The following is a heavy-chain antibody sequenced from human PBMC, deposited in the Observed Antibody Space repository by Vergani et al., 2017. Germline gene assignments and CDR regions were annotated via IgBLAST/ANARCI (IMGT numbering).Heavy chain of an antibody. D-gene: IGHD2-15*01. Sequence: QVQLQESGPGLVKPSQTLSLTCTVSGGSINSHNYYWSWIRQPAGKGLEWIGRIHTSGSTSYNPSLKSRVTMSEDTSKNQFSLNLTSVTAADTAVYFCARGSCLGGSCYKPLFDYGGQGILVTVSS. CDR1: GGSINSHNYY. CDR3: ARGSCLGGSCYKPLFDY. CDR2: IHTSGST. J-gene: IGHJ4*02. V-gene: IGHV4-61*02.